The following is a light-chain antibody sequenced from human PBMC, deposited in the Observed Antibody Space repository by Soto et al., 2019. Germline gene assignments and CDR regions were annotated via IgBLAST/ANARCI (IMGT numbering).Light chain of an antibody. Sequence: EIVLTQSPGTLSLSPGERATLSCRASQSVSSSYLAWYQQKPGQAPRLLIFGASTRATGIPDRFSGSGAGAEFTLTISSLQPDDFATYYCQQYSTSSRTFGQGTKVDIK. CDR1: QSVSSSY. V-gene: IGKV3-20*01. CDR3: QQYSTSSRT. CDR2: GAS. J-gene: IGKJ1*01.